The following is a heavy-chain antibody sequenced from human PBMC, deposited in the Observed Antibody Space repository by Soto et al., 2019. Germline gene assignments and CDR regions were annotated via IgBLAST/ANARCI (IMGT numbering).Heavy chain of an antibody. CDR2: ISAYNGNT. D-gene: IGHD2-2*01. Sequence: ASVKVSCKASGYTFTSYGISWVRQAPGQGLEWMGWISAYNGNTNYAQKLQGRVTMTTDTSTSTAYMELRSLRSDDTAVYYCARDVGHCSSTSCFGIWNYPYYYYGMDVWGQGTTVTVSS. V-gene: IGHV1-18*01. CDR3: ARDVGHCSSTSCFGIWNYPYYYYGMDV. CDR1: GYTFTSYG. J-gene: IGHJ6*02.